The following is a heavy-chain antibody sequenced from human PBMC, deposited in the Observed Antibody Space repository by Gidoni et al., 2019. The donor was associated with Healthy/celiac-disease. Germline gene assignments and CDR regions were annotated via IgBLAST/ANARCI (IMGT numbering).Heavy chain of an antibody. CDR2: IYHSGST. CDR1: GYSISSGYY. V-gene: IGHV4-38-2*02. D-gene: IGHD2-21*02. Sequence: QVQLQESGPGLAKPSETLSLTCTVSGYSISSGYYWGWIRQPPGKGLEWIGSIYHSGSTYYNPSLKSRVTISVDTSKNQFSLKLSSVTAADTAVYYCARDMVVTASPSRASLKNDYWGQGTLVTVSS. CDR3: ARDMVVTASPSRASLKNDY. J-gene: IGHJ4*02.